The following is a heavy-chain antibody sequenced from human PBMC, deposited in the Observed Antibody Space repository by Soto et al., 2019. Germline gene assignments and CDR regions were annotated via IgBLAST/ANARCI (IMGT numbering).Heavy chain of an antibody. CDR1: GGTFSSYA. J-gene: IGHJ6*02. V-gene: IGHV1-69*13. D-gene: IGHD2-2*01. CDR3: ARGIVVVPAAMRVYYYYGMDV. CDR2: IIPIFGTA. Sequence: ASVKVSCKASGGTFSSYAISWVRQAPGQGLEWMGGIIPIFGTANYAQKFQGRVTITADESTSTAYMELSSLRSEDTAVYYCARGIVVVPAAMRVYYYYGMDVWGQGTTVTVSS.